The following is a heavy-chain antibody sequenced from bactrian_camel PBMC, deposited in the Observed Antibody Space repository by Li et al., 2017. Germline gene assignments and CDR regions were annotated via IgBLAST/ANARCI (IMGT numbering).Heavy chain of an antibody. CDR2: IPTRGISP. CDR1: GYTANMNC. Sequence: HVQLVESGGGLVQPGGSLRLSCAASGYTANMNCMAWFRQRPGQQREAVAAIPTRGISPSYADFAKDRFTIDRDNEKNTVTLRVDNLQPDDTATYYCAAHLSVAFKCDLGSQYHYWGQGTQVTVS. J-gene: IGHJ4*01. V-gene: IGHV3S53*01. CDR3: AAHLSVAFKCDLGSQYHY. D-gene: IGHD3*01.